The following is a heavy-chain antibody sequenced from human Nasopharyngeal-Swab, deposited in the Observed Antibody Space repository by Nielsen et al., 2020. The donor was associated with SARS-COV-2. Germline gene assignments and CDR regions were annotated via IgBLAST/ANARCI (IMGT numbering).Heavy chain of an antibody. J-gene: IGHJ3*01. CDR2: VSNNDGSLT. CDR1: GFDFLNYA. Sequence: GESLKISCAASGFDFLNYAMSLVRQAPGQGLVWVSTVSNNDGSLTFYADSVKGRFTISRDTSKNTVSLQMNSLRAEDTAVYYCAKDDFCPACAFDVWGQGTIVTVSS. V-gene: IGHV3-23*01. CDR3: AKDDFCPACAFDV. D-gene: IGHD2-21*02.